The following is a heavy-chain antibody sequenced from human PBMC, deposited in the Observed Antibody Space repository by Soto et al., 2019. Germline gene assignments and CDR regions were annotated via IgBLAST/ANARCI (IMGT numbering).Heavy chain of an antibody. CDR2: LSYDGSNK. CDR3: ARDRDRLSGSYLLVFDY. CDR1: GFTFSSFP. D-gene: IGHD1-26*01. Sequence: GGSLRLSCAASGFTFSSFPMHWVRQAPGKGLEWVAILSYDGSNKYYADSVKGRFTISRDNSKNTLYLQMNSLRAEDTAVYYCARDRDRLSGSYLLVFDYWGQGTLVTVSS. J-gene: IGHJ4*02. V-gene: IGHV3-30-3*01.